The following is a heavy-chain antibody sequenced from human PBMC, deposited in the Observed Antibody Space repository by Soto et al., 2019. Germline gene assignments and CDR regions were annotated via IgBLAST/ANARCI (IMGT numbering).Heavy chain of an antibody. V-gene: IGHV3-11*01. CDR1: GFTFSKYS. J-gene: IGHJ3*02. D-gene: IGHD5-18*01. CDR2: ISSSGSNR. CDR3: ARDPRYSYGTEDGFDI. Sequence: QVQLVESGGGLGKPGGSLRLTCAASGFTFSKYSMSWIRQAPGKGLEWVSYISSSGSNRYYADSVKGRFTISRDNAKNSLYLQMNSLRAEDTAVYYFARDPRYSYGTEDGFDIWGQGTMVTVSS.